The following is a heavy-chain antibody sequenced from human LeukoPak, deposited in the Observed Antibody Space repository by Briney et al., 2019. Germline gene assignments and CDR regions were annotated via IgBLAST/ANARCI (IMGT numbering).Heavy chain of an antibody. Sequence: GGSLRLSCAASGFTVSSNYMSWVRQAPGKGLEWVSVIYSGGSTYYADSVKGRFTISRDNAKNSLYLQMNSLRAEDTAVYYCAREHLTVFDYWGQGTLVTVSS. CDR3: AREHLTVFDY. CDR1: GFTVSSNY. V-gene: IGHV3-66*01. D-gene: IGHD4-17*01. CDR2: IYSGGST. J-gene: IGHJ4*02.